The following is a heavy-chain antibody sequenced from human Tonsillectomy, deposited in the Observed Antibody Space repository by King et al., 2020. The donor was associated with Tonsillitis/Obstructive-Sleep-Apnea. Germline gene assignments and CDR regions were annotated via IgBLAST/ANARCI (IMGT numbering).Heavy chain of an antibody. CDR1: GGSISSYY. CDR3: ARDRGYCSSTSCYRDAFDI. D-gene: IGHD2-2*01. J-gene: IGHJ3*02. Sequence: QLQESGPGLVKPSETLSLTCTVSGGSISSYYWSWIRQPPGKGLEWIGYIYYSGSTNYNPSLKSRVTISVDTSKNQFSLKLSPVTAADTAVYYCARDRGYCSSTSCYRDAFDIWGQGTMVTVSS. CDR2: IYYSGST. V-gene: IGHV4-59*01.